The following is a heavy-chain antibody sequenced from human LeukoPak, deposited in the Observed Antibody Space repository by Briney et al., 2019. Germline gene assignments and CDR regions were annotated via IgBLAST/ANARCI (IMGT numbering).Heavy chain of an antibody. D-gene: IGHD4-23*01. J-gene: IGHJ4*02. CDR2: LSPSGASI. V-gene: IGHV3-23*01. Sequence: GGSLRLSCAASGFTFSSYAMSWVRQPPGRGLEWVSSLSPSGASIYHADSVKGRFTISRDNSKNTLYLQMNNLRAEDTALYYCAAGPYGGNTPFDYWGPGTLVTISS. CDR3: AAGPYGGNTPFDY. CDR1: GFTFSSYA.